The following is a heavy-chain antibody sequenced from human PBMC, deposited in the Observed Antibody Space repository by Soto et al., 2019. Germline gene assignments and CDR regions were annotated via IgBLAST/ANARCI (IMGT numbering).Heavy chain of an antibody. Sequence: WGSLRLSCAASGFTFIRYAIHFFRHSPGKWLEWVTVMSYDGNQKHYADSVKGRFTVSRDDSENTVFLQMTSLRPEDTATYYCAKDRYFDSYYLDSWGQGTLVTVSS. CDR3: AKDRYFDSYYLDS. J-gene: IGHJ4*02. CDR1: GFTFIRYA. D-gene: IGHD3-9*01. V-gene: IGHV3-30-3*01. CDR2: MSYDGNQK.